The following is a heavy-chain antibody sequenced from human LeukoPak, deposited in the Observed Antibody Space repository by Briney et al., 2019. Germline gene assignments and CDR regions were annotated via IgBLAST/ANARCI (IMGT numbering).Heavy chain of an antibody. CDR3: ARRRDCTNGVCRAFDI. J-gene: IGHJ3*02. CDR2: IYYSGST. CDR1: GGSISSSSYY. Sequence: SETLSLTCTVYGGSISSSSYYWGWIRQPPGKGLEWIGSIYYSGSTYYNPSLKSRVTISVDTSKNQFSLKLSSVTAADTAVYYCARRRDCTNGVCRAFDIWGQGTMVTVSS. V-gene: IGHV4-39*07. D-gene: IGHD2-8*01.